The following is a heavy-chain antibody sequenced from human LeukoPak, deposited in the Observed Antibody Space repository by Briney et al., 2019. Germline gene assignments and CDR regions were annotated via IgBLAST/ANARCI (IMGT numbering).Heavy chain of an antibody. V-gene: IGHV4-59*08. Sequence: SETLSLTCTVSGGSISNYYWSWIRQPPGKGLEWIGYMFYGGSTNYNPSLKSRGTISIDTSKNHFYLQLNSVTAADTAVYYCARHAPAVTGTGYFDYWGQGTLVAVSS. CDR3: ARHAPAVTGTGYFDY. D-gene: IGHD6-19*01. CDR1: GGSISNYY. CDR2: MFYGGST. J-gene: IGHJ4*02.